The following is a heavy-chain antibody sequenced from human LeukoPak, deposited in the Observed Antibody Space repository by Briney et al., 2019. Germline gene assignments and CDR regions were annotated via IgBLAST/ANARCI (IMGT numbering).Heavy chain of an antibody. CDR3: ARGITMVRGVIVWFDP. Sequence: KSSETLSLTCTVSGGSISSYYWGWIRQPPGKGLEWIGSIYYSGSTYYNPSLKSRVTISVDTSKNQFSLKLSSVTAADTAVYYCARGITMVRGVIVWFDPWGQGTLVTVSS. CDR2: IYYSGST. CDR1: GGSISSYY. D-gene: IGHD3-10*01. J-gene: IGHJ5*02. V-gene: IGHV4-39*07.